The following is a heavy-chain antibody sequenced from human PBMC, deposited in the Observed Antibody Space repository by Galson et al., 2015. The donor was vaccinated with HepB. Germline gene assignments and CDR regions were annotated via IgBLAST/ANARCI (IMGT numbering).Heavy chain of an antibody. Sequence: SLRLSCAASGFSFSDYALHWIRQSPGRGLEYLAAIGRDGTNTYYSDSVKGRFTISRDNSKNVIYLQMSGLRPEDTAVYFCVKPPLGAYCSSTSCYFDHWGQGTLVTVSS. CDR2: IGRDGTNT. D-gene: IGHD2-2*01. CDR1: GFSFSDYA. J-gene: IGHJ4*02. CDR3: VKPPLGAYCSSTSCYFDH. V-gene: IGHV3-64D*06.